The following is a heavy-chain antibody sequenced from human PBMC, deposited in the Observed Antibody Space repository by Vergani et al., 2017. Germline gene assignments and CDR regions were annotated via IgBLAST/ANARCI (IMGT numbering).Heavy chain of an antibody. Sequence: QVQLQESGPGLVKPSETLSLTCTVSGGSISSYYWRWIRQPPGKGLEWIGYIYYSGSTNYNPSLKSRVTISVDTSKNQFSLELSSVTAADTAVYYCAGFSRATTNPIAANYYDGMDVWGQGTTVTVSS. CDR2: IYYSGST. CDR3: AGFSRATTNPIAANYYDGMDV. J-gene: IGHJ6*02. CDR1: GGSISSYY. V-gene: IGHV4-59*01. D-gene: IGHD5-12*01.